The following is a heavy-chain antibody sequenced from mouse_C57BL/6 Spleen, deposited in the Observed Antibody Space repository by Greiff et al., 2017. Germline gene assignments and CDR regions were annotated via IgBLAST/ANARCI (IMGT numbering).Heavy chain of an antibody. D-gene: IGHD3-2*02. CDR3: ARAAAQATVDY. J-gene: IGHJ2*01. CDR2: IDPSDSYT. Sequence: QVQLQQPGAELVKPGASVKLSCKASGYTFTSYWKQWVKQRPGQGLEWIGEIDPSDSYTNYNQKFKGKATLTVDTSSSTAYMQLSSLTSEDSAVYYCARAAAQATVDYWGQGTTLTVSS. CDR1: GYTFTSYW. V-gene: IGHV1-50*01.